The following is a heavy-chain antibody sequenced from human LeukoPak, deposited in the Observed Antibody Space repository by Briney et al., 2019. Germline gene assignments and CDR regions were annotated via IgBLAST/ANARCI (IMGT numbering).Heavy chain of an antibody. CDR2: ISIIVSTV. CDR3: ARDRGRYYMDV. J-gene: IGHJ6*03. Sequence: GGSLRLSCAASGFTFSDYYMSWIRQAPGKGLEWVSYISIIVSTVYYADSVKGRFTISRENAKNSLYLQMNSLRAGDTAVYYCARDRGRYYMDVWGKGTTVTISS. V-gene: IGHV3-11*04. D-gene: IGHD6-25*01. CDR1: GFTFSDYY.